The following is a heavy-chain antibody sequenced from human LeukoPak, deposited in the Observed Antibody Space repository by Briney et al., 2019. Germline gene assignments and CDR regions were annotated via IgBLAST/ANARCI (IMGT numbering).Heavy chain of an antibody. Sequence: GESLKISCKGSGYSVTSYWIGWVRQMPGEGLEWMGIIYPGDSDTRYSPSFQGQVTISADKSISTAYLQWSSLKASDTAMYYCARQRIAAAAPFDYWGQGTLVTVSS. CDR3: ARQRIAAAAPFDY. D-gene: IGHD6-13*01. V-gene: IGHV5-51*01. CDR2: IYPGDSDT. J-gene: IGHJ4*02. CDR1: GYSVTSYW.